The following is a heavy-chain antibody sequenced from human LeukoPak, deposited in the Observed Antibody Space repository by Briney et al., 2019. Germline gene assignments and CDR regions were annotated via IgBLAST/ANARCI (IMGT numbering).Heavy chain of an antibody. CDR2: IYHSGST. D-gene: IGHD2-2*01. J-gene: IGHJ3*02. CDR3: ARDSGDIVVVPAASPGAFDI. CDR1: GGSISSGGYY. Sequence: SETLSLTCTVSGGSISSGGYYWSWIRQPPGKGLEWIGYIYHSGSTYYNPSLKSRVTISVDRSKNQFSLKLSSVTAADTAVYYCARDSGDIVVVPAASPGAFDIWGQGTMVTVSS. V-gene: IGHV4-30-2*01.